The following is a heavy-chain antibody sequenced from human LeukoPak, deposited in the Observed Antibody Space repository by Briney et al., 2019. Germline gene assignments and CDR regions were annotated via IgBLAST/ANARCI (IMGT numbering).Heavy chain of an antibody. CDR2: ISSSSSYI. Sequence: GGSLRLSCAASGFTFSSYSMNWVRQAPGKGLEWVSSISSSSSYIYYADSVKGRFTISRDNAKNSLYLQMNSLRAEDTAVYYCARGGDSTIFGVVTVPGPFDYWGQGTLVTVSS. CDR1: GFTFSSYS. V-gene: IGHV3-21*01. J-gene: IGHJ4*02. D-gene: IGHD3-3*01. CDR3: ARGGDSTIFGVVTVPGPFDY.